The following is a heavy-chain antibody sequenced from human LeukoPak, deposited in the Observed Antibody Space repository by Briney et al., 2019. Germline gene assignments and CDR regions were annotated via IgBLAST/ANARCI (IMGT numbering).Heavy chain of an antibody. V-gene: IGHV3-9*01. D-gene: IGHD4-17*01. J-gene: IGHJ4*02. Sequence: PGGSLRLSCAASGFTFDDYAMHWVRQAPGKGLEWVSGISWNSGSIGYADSVKGRFTISRDNAKNSLYLQMNSLRDEDTAVYYCARRHGDYLGGFEYWGQGTLVTVSS. CDR2: ISWNSGSI. CDR3: ARRHGDYLGGFEY. CDR1: GFTFDDYA.